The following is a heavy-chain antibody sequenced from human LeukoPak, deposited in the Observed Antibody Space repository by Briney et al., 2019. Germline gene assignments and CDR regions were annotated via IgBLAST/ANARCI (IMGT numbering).Heavy chain of an antibody. J-gene: IGHJ5*02. V-gene: IGHV3-11*01. D-gene: IGHD4-11*01. Sequence: GGSLRLSCAASGFTFSDYYMSWIRQAPGKGLEWVSYISGSGSTIYYADSVKGRFTISRDNAKNSLYLQMNSLRAEDTAVYYCARVPGSNYNWFDPWGQGTLVTVSS. CDR3: ARVPGSNYNWFDP. CDR1: GFTFSDYY. CDR2: ISGSGSTI.